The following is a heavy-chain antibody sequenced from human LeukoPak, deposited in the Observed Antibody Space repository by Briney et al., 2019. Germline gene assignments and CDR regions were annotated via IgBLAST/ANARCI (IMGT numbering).Heavy chain of an antibody. CDR3: ARNRYGSSLDAFDI. J-gene: IGHJ3*02. V-gene: IGHV3-30*07. Sequence: GRSLRLSCAASAFTFTDYAMHWVRQAPGKGLEWVAVISYDGTNKYYADSVKGRFTISRDNAKNSLHLQMNSLRAEDTAVYYCARNRYGSSLDAFDIWGQGTVVTVSS. D-gene: IGHD6-13*01. CDR1: AFTFTDYA. CDR2: ISYDGTNK.